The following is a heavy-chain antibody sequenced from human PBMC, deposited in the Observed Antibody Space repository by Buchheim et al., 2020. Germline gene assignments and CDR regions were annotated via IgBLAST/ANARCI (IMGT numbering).Heavy chain of an antibody. CDR2: ISSSGSTI. Sequence: EVQLVESGGGLVQPGGSLRLSCAASGFTFSSYEMNWVRQAPGKGLEWVSYISSSGSTIYYADSVKGRFTISRDNTQNSLLLQMDNLGADDTAVYFCARHQDYNGYFAFDVWGQGT. J-gene: IGHJ3*01. CDR1: GFTFSSYE. D-gene: IGHD3-22*01. V-gene: IGHV3-48*03. CDR3: ARHQDYNGYFAFDV.